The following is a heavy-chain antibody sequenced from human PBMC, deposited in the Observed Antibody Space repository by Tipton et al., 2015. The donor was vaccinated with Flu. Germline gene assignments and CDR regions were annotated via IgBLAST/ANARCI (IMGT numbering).Heavy chain of an antibody. CDR2: IYPTGGGT. Sequence: QVQLVQSGAEVKKPGASVKVSCETSGYTFTSYDINWARQATGQGPEWMGIIYPTGGGTYYAQKFQVRVTMTRDRSTSTVYMELSSLRSEDTALYYCARDGGSESYSCDHWGQGTLVTVSS. J-gene: IGHJ4*02. CDR1: GYTFTSYD. CDR3: ARDGGSESYSCDH. V-gene: IGHV1-46*01. D-gene: IGHD3-10*01.